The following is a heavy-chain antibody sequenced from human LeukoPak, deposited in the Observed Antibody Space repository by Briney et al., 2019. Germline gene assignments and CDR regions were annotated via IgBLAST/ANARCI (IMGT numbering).Heavy chain of an antibody. Sequence: SETLSLTCTVSGGSISSSSYYWGWIRQPPGKGLEWIGSIYYSGSTYYNPSLKSRVTISVDTSKNQFSLKLSSVTAADTAVYYCWTPLKQWLHTWTIDYWGQGTLVTVSS. D-gene: IGHD6-19*01. CDR1: GGSISSSSYY. J-gene: IGHJ4*02. V-gene: IGHV4-39*01. CDR3: WTPLKQWLHTWTIDY. CDR2: IYYSGST.